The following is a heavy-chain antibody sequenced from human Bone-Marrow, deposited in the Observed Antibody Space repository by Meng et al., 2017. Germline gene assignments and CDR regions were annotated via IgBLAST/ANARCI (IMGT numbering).Heavy chain of an antibody. J-gene: IGHJ4*02. Sequence: QVQLVESGGGVVQPGRSLRLSCAASGFTFSSYGMHWVRQAPGKGLEWVTVISYDGSNKYFADSVKGRFTISRDNSKNTLYLQMNSLRAEDTAVYYCVKGRMPNYGDLDYWGQGTLVTVSS. D-gene: IGHD2-21*02. CDR2: ISYDGSNK. V-gene: IGHV3-30*18. CDR3: VKGRMPNYGDLDY. CDR1: GFTFSSYG.